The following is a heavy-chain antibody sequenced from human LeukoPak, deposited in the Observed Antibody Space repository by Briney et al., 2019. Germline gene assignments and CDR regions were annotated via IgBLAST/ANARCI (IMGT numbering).Heavy chain of an antibody. CDR2: IYYSGST. V-gene: IGHV4-61*01. CDR3: ARDRGYYDSSGQAYYYYMDV. CDR1: GGSIRSSSYY. D-gene: IGHD3-22*01. Sequence: SQTLSLTCTVSGGSIRSSSYYWSWIRQPPGKGLEWIGYIYYSGSTNYNPSLKSRVTISVDTSKNQFSLKLSSVTAADTAVYYCARDRGYYDSSGQAYYYYMDVWGKGTTVTVSS. J-gene: IGHJ6*03.